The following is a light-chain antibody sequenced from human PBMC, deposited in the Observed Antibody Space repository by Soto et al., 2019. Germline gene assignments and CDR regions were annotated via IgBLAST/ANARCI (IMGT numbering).Light chain of an antibody. CDR2: DTS. J-gene: IGKJ1*01. Sequence: EDELTQSPGTLSLSPGERANISCRAIQSVSSSHLAGYQQKRGQAPRLLIYDTSTRATGIPDRFSGSGSGTDFTLTISSLEPEEFDVYHCQQYGASPWTCGQGTKVEVK. CDR3: QQYGASPWT. V-gene: IGKV3-20*01. CDR1: QSVSSSH.